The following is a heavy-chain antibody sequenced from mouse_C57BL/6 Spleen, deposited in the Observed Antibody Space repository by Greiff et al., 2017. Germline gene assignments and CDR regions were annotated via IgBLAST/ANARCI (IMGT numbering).Heavy chain of an antibody. Sequence: VQLQQPGAELVKPGASVKLSCKASGYTFTSYWMQWVKQRPGQGLEWIGEIDPSDSYTNYNQKFKGKATLTVDTSSCTAYMQLSSLTSEVSAVYYCARGSSGYDYASFAYWGQGTLVTVSA. J-gene: IGHJ3*01. CDR2: IDPSDSYT. V-gene: IGHV1-50*01. CDR3: ARGSSGYDYASFAY. CDR1: GYTFTSYW. D-gene: IGHD2-4*01.